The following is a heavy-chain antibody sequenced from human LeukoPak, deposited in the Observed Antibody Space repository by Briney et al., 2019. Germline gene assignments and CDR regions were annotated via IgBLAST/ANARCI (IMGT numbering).Heavy chain of an antibody. Sequence: PSETLSLTCTVSGGSISSSSYYSGWIRQPPGKGLEWIGSIYYSGRTYYNPSLKSRVTISVDTSKNQFSLKLSSVTAADTAVYYCARLEVAGINDYWGQGTLVTVSS. D-gene: IGHD6-19*01. CDR3: ARLEVAGINDY. V-gene: IGHV4-39*01. CDR2: IYYSGRT. J-gene: IGHJ4*02. CDR1: GGSISSSSYY.